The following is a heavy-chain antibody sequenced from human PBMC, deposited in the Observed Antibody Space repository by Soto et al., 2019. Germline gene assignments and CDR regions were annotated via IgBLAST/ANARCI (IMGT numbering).Heavy chain of an antibody. CDR1: GFTFSSYA. CDR2: ISGSGGST. CDR3: AKDVRSQGNSDP. V-gene: IGHV3-23*01. J-gene: IGHJ5*02. D-gene: IGHD1-7*01. Sequence: PGGSLRLSCAASGFTFSSYAMSWVPQAPGKGLEWVSAISGSGGSTYYADSVKGRFTISRDNSKNTLYLQMNSLRAEDTAVYYCAKDVRSQGNSDPWGQGTLVTVSS.